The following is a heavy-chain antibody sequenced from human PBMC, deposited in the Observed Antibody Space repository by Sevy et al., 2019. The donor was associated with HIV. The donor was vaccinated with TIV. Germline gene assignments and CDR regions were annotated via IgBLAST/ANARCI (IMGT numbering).Heavy chain of an antibody. CDR1: GFTFSSYA. J-gene: IGHJ3*02. CDR3: ARDMWKAYDYVWGSYRYPAFDI. CDR2: ISYDGSNK. V-gene: IGHV3-30-3*01. D-gene: IGHD3-16*02. Sequence: GGSLRLSCAASGFTFSSYAMHWVRQAPGKGLEWVAVISYDGSNKYYADSVKGRFTISRDNSKNTLYLQMNSLRAEDTAVYYCARDMWKAYDYVWGSYRYPAFDIWGQWTMVTVSS.